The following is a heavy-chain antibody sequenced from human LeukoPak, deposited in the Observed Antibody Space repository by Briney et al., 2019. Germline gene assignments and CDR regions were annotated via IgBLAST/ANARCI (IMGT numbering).Heavy chain of an antibody. CDR1: GGTFSSYA. D-gene: IGHD3-22*01. CDR2: IIPIFGTA. J-gene: IGHJ4*02. Sequence: SVKVSCKASGGTFSSYAISWVRQAPGQGLEWMGMIIPIFGTANYAQKFQGRVTITADKSTSTAYMELSSLRSEDTAVYYCARGTGYYDSSGLVPFDYWGQGTLVTVSS. CDR3: ARGTGYYDSSGLVPFDY. V-gene: IGHV1-69*06.